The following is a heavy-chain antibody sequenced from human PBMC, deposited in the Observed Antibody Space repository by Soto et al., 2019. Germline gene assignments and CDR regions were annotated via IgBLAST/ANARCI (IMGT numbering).Heavy chain of an antibody. D-gene: IGHD3-16*01. J-gene: IGHJ5*02. CDR3: ARMATFGSLNWFDP. Sequence: ASVKISCEASGYSFTNNDVTWVRQATGQGLEWMGWMNPGSGDTGYAQKFQGRVTMTRDISIATAYMELSSLRSDDTAIYYCARMATFGSLNWFDPRGHVTLFPASP. CDR2: MNPGSGDT. V-gene: IGHV1-8*01. CDR1: GYSFTNND.